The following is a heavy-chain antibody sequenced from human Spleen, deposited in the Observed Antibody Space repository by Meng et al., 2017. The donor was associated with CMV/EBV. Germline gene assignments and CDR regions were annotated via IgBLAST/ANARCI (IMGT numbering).Heavy chain of an antibody. CDR2: ISSSSNYI. Sequence: GESLKISCAASGFTFSSYSMNWVRQAPGKGLEWVSSISSSSNYIYYADLLKGRFTISRDNAKNSLYLQMNSLRAEDTAVYYCARDPSGLLKNTLWGGMDVWGQGTTVTVSS. CDR1: GFTFSSYS. J-gene: IGHJ6*02. V-gene: IGHV3-21*01. CDR3: ARDPSGLLKNTLWGGMDV. D-gene: IGHD3-22*01.